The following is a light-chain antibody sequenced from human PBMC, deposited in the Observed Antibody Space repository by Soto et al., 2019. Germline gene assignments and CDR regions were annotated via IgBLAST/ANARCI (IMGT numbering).Light chain of an antibody. J-gene: IGKJ5*01. CDR1: QSVSSN. V-gene: IGKV3-15*01. CDR3: QQYNNWVIT. CDR2: RAS. Sequence: EIVMTQSPATLSVSPGERATLSCRASQSVSSNLAWYQQKPGQAPRPLIYRASTRATGIPARFSGSGYGTEFTLTISSLQSEDFAVYYCQQYNNWVITFGQATRLEIQ.